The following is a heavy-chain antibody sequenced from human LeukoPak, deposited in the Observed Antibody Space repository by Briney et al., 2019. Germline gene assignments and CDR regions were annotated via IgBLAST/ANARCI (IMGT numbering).Heavy chain of an antibody. Sequence: GSLRLSCVASGFTFSSYAMNWVRQAPGKGLEWVSAISFTGSNSYYSDSVKGRFTISRDNSKNTLSLQINSLRSEDTAVYYCAKDLHYYGPGSSPQYWGQGTLVTVSS. CDR3: AKDLHYYGPGSSPQY. J-gene: IGHJ4*02. CDR2: ISFTGSNS. D-gene: IGHD3-10*01. CDR1: GFTFSSYA. V-gene: IGHV3-23*01.